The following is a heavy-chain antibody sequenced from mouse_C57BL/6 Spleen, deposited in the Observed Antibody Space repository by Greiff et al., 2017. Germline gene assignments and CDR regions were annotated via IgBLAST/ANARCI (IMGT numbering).Heavy chain of an antibody. V-gene: IGHV1-80*01. Sequence: VQLQQSGAELVKPGASVKISCKASGYAFSSYWMNWVKQRPGKGLEWIGQIYPGDGDTNYNGKFKGKATLTADKSSSTAYMQLSSLTSEDSAVYFCARPYYGSSSWFAYWGQGTLVTVSA. CDR2: IYPGDGDT. D-gene: IGHD1-1*01. CDR3: ARPYYGSSSWFAY. J-gene: IGHJ3*01. CDR1: GYAFSSYW.